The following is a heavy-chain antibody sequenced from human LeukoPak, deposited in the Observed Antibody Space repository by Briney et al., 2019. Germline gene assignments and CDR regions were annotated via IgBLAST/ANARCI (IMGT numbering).Heavy chain of an antibody. CDR3: AELGITMIGGV. V-gene: IGHV3-21*01. CDR2: ISSGSHYI. CDR1: GFTFSSYS. Sequence: PGGSLRLSCAASGFTFSSYSMNWVRQAPGKGLEWVSSISSGSHYIYYADSVKGRFTISRDNAKNSLYLQMNSLRAEDTAVYYCAELGITMIGGVWGKGTTVTISS. J-gene: IGHJ6*04. D-gene: IGHD3-10*02.